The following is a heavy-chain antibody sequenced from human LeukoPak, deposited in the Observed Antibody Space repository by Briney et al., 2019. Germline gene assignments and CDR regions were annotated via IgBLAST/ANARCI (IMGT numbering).Heavy chain of an antibody. CDR2: IKENGREK. Sequence: GGSLRLSCAASGFTFSAYWMSWVRQAPGKGLEWVANIKENGREKYYADSVKGRFTISRDNAKNSLYLEMNSLRAEDRALYFCARDLVGATFYCGQGTLVTVSS. J-gene: IGHJ4*02. D-gene: IGHD1-26*01. CDR1: GFTFSAYW. V-gene: IGHV3-7*01. CDR3: ARDLVGATFY.